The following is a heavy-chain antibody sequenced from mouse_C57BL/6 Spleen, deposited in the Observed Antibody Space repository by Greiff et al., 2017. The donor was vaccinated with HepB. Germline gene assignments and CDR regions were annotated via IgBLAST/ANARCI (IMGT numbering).Heavy chain of an antibody. J-gene: IGHJ1*03. CDR2: IWGDGST. Sequence: QVQLKESGPGLVAPSQSLSITCTVSGFSLTSYGVSWVRQPPGKGLEWLGVIWGDGSTNYHSALISRLSISKDNSKSQVFLKLNRLQTDDTATYYCAKGRVRGYGSSHWYFDVWGTGTTVTVSS. CDR3: AKGRVRGYGSSHWYFDV. CDR1: GFSLTSYG. V-gene: IGHV2-3*01. D-gene: IGHD1-1*01.